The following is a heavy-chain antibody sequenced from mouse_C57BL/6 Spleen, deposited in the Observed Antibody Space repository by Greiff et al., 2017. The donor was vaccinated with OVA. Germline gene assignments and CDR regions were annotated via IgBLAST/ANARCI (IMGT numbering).Heavy chain of an antibody. CDR1: GYTFTSYW. V-gene: IGHV1-50*01. CDR2: IDPSDSYT. Sequence: QVQLQQSGAELVKPGASVKLSCKASGYTFTSYWMQWVKQRPGQGLEWIGEIDPSDSYTNYNQKFKGKATLTVDTSSSTAYMQLSSLTSEDSAVYYCARYDYSWFAYWGQGTLVTVSA. D-gene: IGHD2-4*01. J-gene: IGHJ3*01. CDR3: ARYDYSWFAY.